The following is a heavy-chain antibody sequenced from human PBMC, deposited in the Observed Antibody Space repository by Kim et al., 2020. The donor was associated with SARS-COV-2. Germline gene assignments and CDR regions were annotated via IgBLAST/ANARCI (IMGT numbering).Heavy chain of an antibody. CDR3: ARVGIAAAGTAEYFQH. CDR2: IIPILGIA. CDR1: GGTFSSYA. D-gene: IGHD6-13*01. J-gene: IGHJ1*01. V-gene: IGHV1-69*04. Sequence: SVKVSCKASGGTFSSYAISWVRQAPGQGLEWMGRIIPILGIANYAQKFQGRVTITADKSTSTAYMELSSLRSEDTAVYYCARVGIAAAGTAEYFQHWGQGTLLTVSS.